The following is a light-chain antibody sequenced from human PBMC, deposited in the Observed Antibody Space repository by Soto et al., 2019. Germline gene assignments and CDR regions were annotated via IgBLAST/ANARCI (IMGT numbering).Light chain of an antibody. Sequence: DIVLTQSPGTLSLSPGERATLSCRASQSASSSYLAWYQQRPGQAPRLLIYGASSRATGIPARFSGSGSGTDFTLTISSLEPEDFSVYYCQQRYNWPITFGQGTRLEIK. CDR3: QQRYNWPIT. CDR2: GAS. CDR1: QSASSSY. J-gene: IGKJ5*01. V-gene: IGKV3D-20*02.